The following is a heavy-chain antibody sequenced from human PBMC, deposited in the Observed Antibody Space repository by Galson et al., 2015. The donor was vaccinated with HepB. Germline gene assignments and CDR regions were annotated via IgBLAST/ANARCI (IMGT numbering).Heavy chain of an antibody. V-gene: IGHV3-49*03. D-gene: IGHD4-17*01. J-gene: IGHJ4*02. CDR3: TRAARFDYETISYFDY. Sequence: SLRLSCAASGFTFGDYAMSWFRQAPGKGLEWVGFIRSKAYGGTTEYAASVKGRFTISRDDSKSIAYLQMNSLKTEDTAVYYCTRAARFDYETISYFDYWGQGTLVTVSS. CDR2: IRSKAYGGTT. CDR1: GFTFGDYA.